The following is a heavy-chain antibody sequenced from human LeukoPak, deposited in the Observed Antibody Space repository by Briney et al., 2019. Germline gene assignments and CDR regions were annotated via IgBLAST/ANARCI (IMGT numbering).Heavy chain of an antibody. CDR1: GFTFDNFA. J-gene: IGHJ4*02. V-gene: IGHV3-9*01. CDR3: AKDEGPYFDY. Sequence: PGRSLRLSCAASGFTFDNFAMLWVRQAPGKGLEWVSGITWNSRVKTYTPSVKGRFTISRDNAKNSLFLQMNSLRAEDTAVYYCAKDEGPYFDYWGQGTLVTVSS. CDR2: ITWNSRVK.